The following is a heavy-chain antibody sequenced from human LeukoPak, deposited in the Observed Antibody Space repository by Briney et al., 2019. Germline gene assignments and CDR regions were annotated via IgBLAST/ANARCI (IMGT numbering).Heavy chain of an antibody. CDR2: FDPEDGET. Sequence: WASAKVSCKVSGYTLTELSMHWVRQAPGKGLEWMGGFDPEDGETIYAQKFQGRVTMTEDTSTDTAYMELSSLRSEDTAVYYCANRIGNYYGSGSYYKVWWFDPWGQGTLVTVSS. CDR3: ANRIGNYYGSGSYYKVWWFDP. D-gene: IGHD3-10*01. V-gene: IGHV1-24*01. CDR1: GYTLTELS. J-gene: IGHJ5*02.